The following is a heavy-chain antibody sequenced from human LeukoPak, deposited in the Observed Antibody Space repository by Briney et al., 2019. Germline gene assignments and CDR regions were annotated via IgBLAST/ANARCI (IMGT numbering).Heavy chain of an antibody. J-gene: IGHJ4*02. V-gene: IGHV3-23*01. CDR3: ARMNYVSSGWGAPFDY. Sequence: GGSLRLSCAASGFTVSGNYMSWVRQAPGKGLEWVSAISGSGGSTYYADSVKGRFTISRDNSKNTLYLQMNSLRAEDTAVYYCARMNYVSSGWGAPFDYWGQGTLVTVSS. D-gene: IGHD1-7*01. CDR1: GFTVSGNY. CDR2: ISGSGGST.